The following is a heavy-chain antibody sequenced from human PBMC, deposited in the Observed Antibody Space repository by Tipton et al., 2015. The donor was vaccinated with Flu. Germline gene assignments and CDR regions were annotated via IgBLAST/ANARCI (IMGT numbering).Heavy chain of an antibody. V-gene: IGHV4-4*07. CDR1: GGSISSYY. Sequence: SLTCTVSGGSISSYYWSWIRQPAGKGLEWIGRIYTSGSTNYNPSLKSRVTMSVDTSKNQFSLKLSSVTAADTAVYYYASYYGSGSNAFDIWGQGTMVTVSS. CDR3: ASYYGSGSNAFDI. J-gene: IGHJ3*02. CDR2: IYTSGST. D-gene: IGHD3-10*01.